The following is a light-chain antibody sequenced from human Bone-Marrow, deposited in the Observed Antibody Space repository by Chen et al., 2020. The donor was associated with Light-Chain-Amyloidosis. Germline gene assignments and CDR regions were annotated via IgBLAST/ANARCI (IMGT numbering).Light chain of an antibody. Sequence: HSALTQPASVSGSPGQSITISCTGTSSDVGSYNLVSWYQQHPGKAPKLMIYEGSKRPSGVSNRFSGSKSGNTASLTSSGLQAEDEADYYCCSYAGSSTHVVFGGGTKLTVL. J-gene: IGLJ2*01. V-gene: IGLV2-23*01. CDR2: EGS. CDR1: SSDVGSYNL. CDR3: CSYAGSSTHVV.